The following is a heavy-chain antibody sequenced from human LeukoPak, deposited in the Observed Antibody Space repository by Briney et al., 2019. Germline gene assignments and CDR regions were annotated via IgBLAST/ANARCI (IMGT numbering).Heavy chain of an antibody. V-gene: IGHV1-18*01. CDR1: GYTFTSYG. CDR3: ARSGGWYLVKTSRYNWFDP. Sequence: ASVKVSCKASGYTFTSYGISWVRQAPGQGLEWMGWISAYNGNTNYAQKLQGRVTMTTDTSTSTAYMELRSLRSDDTAVYYCARSGGWYLVKTSRYNWFDPWGQGTLVTVSS. D-gene: IGHD6-19*01. CDR2: ISAYNGNT. J-gene: IGHJ5*02.